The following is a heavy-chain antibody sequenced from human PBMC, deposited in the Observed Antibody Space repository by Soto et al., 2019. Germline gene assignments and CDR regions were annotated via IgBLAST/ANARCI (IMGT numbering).Heavy chain of an antibody. Sequence: GGSLRLSCAASGFTVSNNYMSWVRQAPGKGLEWVTIIYDGGSTYYAESVKDRFTISRDNSKNTLYLQMNSLRAEDTAVYYCAKDLIDILTGYGYGMDVWGQGTTVTVSS. CDR1: GFTVSNNY. V-gene: IGHV3-66*01. CDR3: AKDLIDILTGYGYGMDV. J-gene: IGHJ6*02. D-gene: IGHD3-9*01. CDR2: IYDGGST.